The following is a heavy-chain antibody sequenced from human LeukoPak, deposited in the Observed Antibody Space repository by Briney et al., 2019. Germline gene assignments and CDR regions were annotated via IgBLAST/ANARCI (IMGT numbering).Heavy chain of an antibody. V-gene: IGHV4-34*01. J-gene: IGHJ6*04. CDR3: ARGLTYVVRGVITYYYGMDV. Sequence: SETLSLTCAVYGGSFSGYYWSWIRQPPGKGLEWIGEITHSGSTNYNPSLKSRVTISVDTSKNQFSLKLSSVTAADTAVYYCARGLTYVVRGVITYYYGMDVWGKGTTVTVSS. CDR2: ITHSGST. D-gene: IGHD3-10*01. CDR1: GGSFSGYY.